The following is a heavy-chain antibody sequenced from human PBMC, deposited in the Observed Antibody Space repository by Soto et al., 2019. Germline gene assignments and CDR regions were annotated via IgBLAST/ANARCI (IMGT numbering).Heavy chain of an antibody. J-gene: IGHJ5*02. CDR1: GYTFTGYY. Sequence: VASVKVSCKASGYTFTGYYMHWVRQAPGQGLEWMGWINPNSGGTNYAQKFQGRVTMTRDTSISTAYMELSRLRSDDTAVYYCARDRGIILTGPKGWFDPWGQGTLVTVS. D-gene: IGHD3-9*01. CDR3: ARDRGIILTGPKGWFDP. CDR2: INPNSGGT. V-gene: IGHV1-2*02.